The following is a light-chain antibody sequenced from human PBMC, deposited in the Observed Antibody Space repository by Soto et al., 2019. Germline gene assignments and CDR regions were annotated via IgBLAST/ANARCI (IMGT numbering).Light chain of an antibody. Sequence: DIQMTQSPSSLYASVGDRVTITCRASQGISNYLAWYQQKPGKVPKLLIYAASTLQSGVPSRFSGSGSGTDFTLTISSLQPEDVATYYCQKYNSAPRTCGQGTTLEIK. CDR3: QKYNSAPRT. CDR2: AAS. CDR1: QGISNY. V-gene: IGKV1-27*01. J-gene: IGKJ1*01.